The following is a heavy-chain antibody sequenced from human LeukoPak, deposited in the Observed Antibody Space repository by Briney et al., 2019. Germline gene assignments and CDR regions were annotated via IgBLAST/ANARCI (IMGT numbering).Heavy chain of an antibody. CDR2: INHSGST. Sequence: GSLRLSCAASGFTFSSYSMNWVRQPPGKGLEWIGEINHSGSTNYNPSLKSRVTISVDKSKNQFSLKLSSVTAADTAVYYCARTGDWSYFDYWGQGTLVTVSS. J-gene: IGHJ4*02. CDR1: GFTFSSYS. CDR3: ARTGDWSYFDY. V-gene: IGHV4-34*01. D-gene: IGHD2-21*02.